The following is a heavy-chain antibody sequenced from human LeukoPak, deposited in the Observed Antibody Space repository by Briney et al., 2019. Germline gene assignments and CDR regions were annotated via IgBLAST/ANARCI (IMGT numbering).Heavy chain of an antibody. CDR1: GFTFSSYA. Sequence: PGGSLRLSCAASGFTFSSYAMHWVRQAPGKGLEWVAVISYDGSNKYYADSVKGRFTISRDNSKNTLYLQMNSLRAEDTAVYYCAREDYGLDYWGQGTLVTVSS. D-gene: IGHD4-17*01. J-gene: IGHJ4*02. V-gene: IGHV3-30*04. CDR3: AREDYGLDY. CDR2: ISYDGSNK.